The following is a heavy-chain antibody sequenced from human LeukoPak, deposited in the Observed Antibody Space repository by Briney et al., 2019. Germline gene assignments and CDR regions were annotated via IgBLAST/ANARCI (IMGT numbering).Heavy chain of an antibody. J-gene: IGHJ6*02. CDR3: AREYFYGMDV. CDR2: SRAKGDSYST. Sequence: TGGSLRLSCAASGFPFSTYYMDWVRQAPGKGLEWVGLSRAKGDSYSTEYAASVRGRFSISRDESQNSMLLHMNSLKTEDTAVYFCAREYFYGMDVWGQGTTVTVSS. CDR1: GFPFSTYY. V-gene: IGHV3-72*01.